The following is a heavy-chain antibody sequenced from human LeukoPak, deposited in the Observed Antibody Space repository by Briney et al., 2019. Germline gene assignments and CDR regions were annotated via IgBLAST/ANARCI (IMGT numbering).Heavy chain of an antibody. Sequence: ASVKVSCKASGYTFSGYHMHWVRQAPGQGLEWMGWINPNSGGTNYAQKFQGRVTMTRDTSISTAYMELSRLRSDDTGVYYCARDWEGLGEYWYFDLWGRGTLVTVSS. CDR2: INPNSGGT. V-gene: IGHV1-2*02. D-gene: IGHD1-26*01. CDR3: ARDWEGLGEYWYFDL. CDR1: GYTFSGYH. J-gene: IGHJ2*01.